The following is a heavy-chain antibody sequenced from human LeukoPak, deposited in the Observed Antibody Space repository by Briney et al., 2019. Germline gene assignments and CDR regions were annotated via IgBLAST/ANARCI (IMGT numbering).Heavy chain of an antibody. D-gene: IGHD2-15*01. J-gene: IGHJ4*02. V-gene: IGHV1-18*04. Sequence: ASVKVSCKASGYTFTAYYIHWVRQAPGQGLEWMGLISAYGNTNYAQNLQGRVTMTTDTSTSTAYMELRSLRSDDTAVYYCARGIIGYYFDNWGQGTLVTVSS. CDR3: ARGIIGYYFDN. CDR2: ISAYGNT. CDR1: GYTFTAYY.